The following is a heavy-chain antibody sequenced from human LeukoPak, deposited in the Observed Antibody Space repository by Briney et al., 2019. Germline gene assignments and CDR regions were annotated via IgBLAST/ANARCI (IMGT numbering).Heavy chain of an antibody. V-gene: IGHV3-21*01. CDR3: ARAPVYGDAFDI. Sequence: PGGSLRLSCAASGFTFSSYSMNWVRQAPGKGLEWVSSISSSSSYIYYADSVKGRFTISRDNAKNSLYLQMNSLRAEDTAVYYCARAPVYGDAFDIWGQGTMVTVSS. CDR2: ISSSSSYI. D-gene: IGHD1-14*01. J-gene: IGHJ3*02. CDR1: GFTFSSYS.